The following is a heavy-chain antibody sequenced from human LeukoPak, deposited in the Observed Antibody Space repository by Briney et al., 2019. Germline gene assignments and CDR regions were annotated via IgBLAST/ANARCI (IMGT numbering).Heavy chain of an antibody. J-gene: IGHJ4*02. V-gene: IGHV3-48*04. D-gene: IGHD3-9*01. CDR2: ISSSSSTI. CDR1: GFTFSSYS. Sequence: GGSLGLSCAASGFTFSSYSMNWVRRAPGKGLEWVSYISSSSSTIYYADSVKGRFTISRDNAKNSLYLQMNSLRAEDTAVYYCATATSEILTGYSYYFDYWGQGTLVTVSS. CDR3: ATATSEILTGYSYYFDY.